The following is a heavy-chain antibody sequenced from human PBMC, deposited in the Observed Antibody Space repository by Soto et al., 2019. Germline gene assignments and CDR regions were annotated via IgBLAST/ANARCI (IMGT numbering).Heavy chain of an antibody. CDR2: IYYSGTT. D-gene: IGHD3-22*01. CDR1: GGSITSAGDY. CDR3: ARGDGGGYYLYAFDI. J-gene: IGHJ3*02. Sequence: LSLTCTVSGGSITSAGDYWTWIRQHPGKGLEWIACIYYSGTTSYSPSLRSRLTISVDTSKNQFSLKLSSVTAADTAVYYCARGDGGGYYLYAFDIWGQGTMVTVSS. V-gene: IGHV4-31*03.